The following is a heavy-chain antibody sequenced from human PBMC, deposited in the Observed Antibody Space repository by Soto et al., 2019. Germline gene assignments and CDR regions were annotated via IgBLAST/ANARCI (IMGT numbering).Heavy chain of an antibody. V-gene: IGHV3-33*08. CDR3: ARDLSDIGSGYPPLGY. J-gene: IGHJ4*02. Sequence: PGGSLRLDCAAAGLSISSYAMSWVRQAQGKGLEWVAVIWYDGSNKYYADSVKGRFTISRDNSKNTLYLQMNSLRAEDTAVYYCARDLSDIGSGYPPLGYWGQGTLVTVSS. D-gene: IGHD3-22*01. CDR1: GLSISSYA. CDR2: IWYDGSNK.